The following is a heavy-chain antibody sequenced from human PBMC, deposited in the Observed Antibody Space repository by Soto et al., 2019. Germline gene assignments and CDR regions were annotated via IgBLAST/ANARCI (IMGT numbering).Heavy chain of an antibody. V-gene: IGHV1-2*04. D-gene: IGHD6-13*01. CDR3: ARAYNPYSSGRYVLSASEI. CDR1: GSSFTVDY. CDR2: IDPNSGGT. Sequence: ALLKGSCKASGSSFTVDYVRRVRHTPGRGVEWMGWIDPNSGGTNYAQKLQGWVTMTRDTSISTAYMELSRLRSDDTAVYYCARAYNPYSSGRYVLSASEIWGQGTMVTGSS. J-gene: IGHJ3*02.